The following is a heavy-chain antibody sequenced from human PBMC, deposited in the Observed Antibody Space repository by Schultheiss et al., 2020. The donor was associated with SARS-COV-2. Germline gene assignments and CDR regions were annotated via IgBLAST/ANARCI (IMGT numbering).Heavy chain of an antibody. CDR3: ARDVTLVQGLIDYYGMDV. J-gene: IGHJ6*02. Sequence: GESLKISCAASGFTFSSYSMNWVRQAPGKGLEWVSYISSSSSTIYYADSVKGRFTISRDNSRNTLYLQMNSLKPEDTAVHYCARDVTLVQGLIDYYGMDVWGQGTTVTVSS. CDR1: GFTFSSYS. D-gene: IGHD3-10*01. V-gene: IGHV3-48*01. CDR2: ISSSSSTI.